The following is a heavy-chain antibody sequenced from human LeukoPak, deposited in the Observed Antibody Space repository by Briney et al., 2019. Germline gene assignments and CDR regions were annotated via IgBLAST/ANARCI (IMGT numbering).Heavy chain of an antibody. CDR1: GFTFSSYS. D-gene: IGHD3-10*01. CDR3: AKEFSQVLWFGELSLDY. Sequence: GGSLRLSCAASGFTFSSYSMSWVRQAPGKGLEWVSAISGSGGSTYYADSVKGRFTISRDNSKNTLYLQMNSLRAEDTAVYYCAKEFSQVLWFGELSLDYWGQGTLVTVSS. V-gene: IGHV3-23*01. J-gene: IGHJ4*02. CDR2: ISGSGGST.